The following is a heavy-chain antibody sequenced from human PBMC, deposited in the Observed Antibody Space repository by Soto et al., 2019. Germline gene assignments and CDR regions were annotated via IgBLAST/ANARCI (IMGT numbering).Heavy chain of an antibody. V-gene: IGHV3-23*01. D-gene: IGHD6-19*01. CDR3: AKKGGKWLVRYYFDY. CDR1: GFTFSSYA. J-gene: IGHJ4*02. Sequence: GGSLRLSCAASGFTFSSYAMSWVRQAPGKGLEWVSAISGSGGSTYYADSVKGRFTISRDNSKNTLYLQMNSLRAEDTAVYYCAKKGGKWLVRYYFDYWGQGTLVTVSS. CDR2: ISGSGGST.